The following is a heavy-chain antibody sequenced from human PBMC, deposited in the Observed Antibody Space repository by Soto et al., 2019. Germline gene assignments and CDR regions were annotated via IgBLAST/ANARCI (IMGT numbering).Heavy chain of an antibody. Sequence: QMQLVQSGAEVNKPGASVTVSCKASGYIFTSYYIHWVRQAPGQGLEWMGVINPSGGATTYAQSFQGRITMTRDTSTSTAHMELSSLRSEDTAVYYCGRDPSGYCSGDSCYSGGIDSWGQGTLVTVSS. D-gene: IGHD2-15*01. J-gene: IGHJ4*02. CDR1: GYIFTSYY. V-gene: IGHV1-46*01. CDR3: GRDPSGYCSGDSCYSGGIDS. CDR2: INPSGGAT.